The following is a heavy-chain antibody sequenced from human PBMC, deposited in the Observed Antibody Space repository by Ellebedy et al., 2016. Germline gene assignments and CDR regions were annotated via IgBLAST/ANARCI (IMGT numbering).Heavy chain of an antibody. CDR1: GFTFSSYG. J-gene: IGHJ4*02. V-gene: IGHV3-33*01. Sequence: GESLKISCAASGFTFSSYGMHWVRQAPGKGLEWVAVIWYDGSNKYYADSVKGRFTISRDNSKNTVYLQMNSLRAEDTAVYYCARGRDTGYFDYWGQGTLVTVSS. CDR2: IWYDGSNK. CDR3: ARGRDTGYFDY. D-gene: IGHD5-18*01.